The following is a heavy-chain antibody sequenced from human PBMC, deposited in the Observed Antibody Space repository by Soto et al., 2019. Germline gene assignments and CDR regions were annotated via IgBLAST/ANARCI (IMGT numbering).Heavy chain of an antibody. D-gene: IGHD6-13*01. CDR1: GFTFSSYS. CDR2: ISSSSSYI. J-gene: IGHJ4*02. CDR3: ARDGSQLVRVVEVY. V-gene: IGHV3-21*01. Sequence: EVQLVESGGGLVKPGGSLRLSCAASGFTFSSYSMNWVRQAPGKGLEWVSSISSSSSYIYYADSVKGRFTISRDNAKNSLYLQMNRLRAEDTAVYYCARDGSQLVRVVEVYWGQGTLVSVAS.